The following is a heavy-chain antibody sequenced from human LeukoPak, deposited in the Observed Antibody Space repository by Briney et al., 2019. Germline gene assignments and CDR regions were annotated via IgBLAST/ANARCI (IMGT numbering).Heavy chain of an antibody. CDR2: IYTSGST. J-gene: IGHJ4*02. V-gene: IGHV4-4*07. CDR1: GGSISSYY. D-gene: IGHD5-12*01. Sequence: SETLSLTCTVSGGSISSYYWSWIRQPAGKGLGWIGRIYTSGSTNYNPSLKSRVTMSVDTSKNQFSLKLSSVTAADTAVYYCARVEVDGSLDWGQGTLVTVSS. CDR3: ARVEVDGSLD.